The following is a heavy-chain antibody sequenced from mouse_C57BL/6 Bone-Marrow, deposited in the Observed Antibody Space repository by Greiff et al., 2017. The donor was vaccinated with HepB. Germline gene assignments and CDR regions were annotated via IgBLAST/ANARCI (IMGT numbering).Heavy chain of an antibody. D-gene: IGHD6-1*01. CDR3: TRADDARDY. Sequence: EVQLQESGTVLARPGASVKMSCKTSGYTFTSYWMHWVKQRPGQGLEWIGAIYPGNSDTSYNQKFKGKAKVTAVTSASTAYMELSSLTTEESEVYYCTRADDARDYWGQGTTLTVSS. CDR2: IYPGNSDT. J-gene: IGHJ2*01. V-gene: IGHV1-5*01. CDR1: GYTFTSYW.